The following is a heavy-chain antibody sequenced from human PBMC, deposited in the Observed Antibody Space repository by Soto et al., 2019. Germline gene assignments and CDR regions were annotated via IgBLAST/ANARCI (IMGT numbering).Heavy chain of an antibody. V-gene: IGHV4-34*01. Sequence: PSETLSLTCAVYGGSFSGYYWSWIRQPPGKGLEWIGEINHSGSTNYNPSLKSRVTISVDTSKNQFSLKLSSVTAADTAVYYCARGLFGYSYFKYYFDYWGQGTLVTVSS. D-gene: IGHD5-18*01. CDR1: GGSFSGYY. CDR2: INHSGST. J-gene: IGHJ4*02. CDR3: ARGLFGYSYFKYYFDY.